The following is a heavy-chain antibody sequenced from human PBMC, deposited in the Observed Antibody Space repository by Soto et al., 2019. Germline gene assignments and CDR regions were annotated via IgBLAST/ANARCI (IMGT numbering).Heavy chain of an antibody. CDR1: GGSMTSGDQY. D-gene: IGHD1-1*01. V-gene: IGHV4-31*02. Sequence: PLETLSLTXTVTGGSMTSGDQYWTWIRHRPGEGLEWFGYINHRGSLYYNPSLKSRVSMSVDTSKNQFSLNLSSVTAADTAVHYCARELPQRQGRNMDVWGQGTTVTVSS. CDR3: ARELPQRQGRNMDV. J-gene: IGHJ6*02. CDR2: INHRGSL.